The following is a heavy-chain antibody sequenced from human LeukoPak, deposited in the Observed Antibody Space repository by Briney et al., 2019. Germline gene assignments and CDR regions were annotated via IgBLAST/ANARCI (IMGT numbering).Heavy chain of an antibody. J-gene: IGHJ6*02. Sequence: SSETLSLTCTVSGGSISSYYWSWIRQPPGKGLEWIGYIYYSGSTYYNPSLKSRVTISVDTSKNQFSLKLSSVTAADTAVYYCARDFRVGDTAMPTYYYYGMDVWGQGTTVTVSS. D-gene: IGHD5-18*01. V-gene: IGHV4-59*12. CDR3: ARDFRVGDTAMPTYYYYGMDV. CDR1: GGSISSYY. CDR2: IYYSGST.